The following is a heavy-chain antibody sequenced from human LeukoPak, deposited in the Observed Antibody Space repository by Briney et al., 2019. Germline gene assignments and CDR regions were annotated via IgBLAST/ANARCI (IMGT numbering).Heavy chain of an antibody. J-gene: IGHJ5*02. V-gene: IGHV7-4-1*02. CDR2: INTNTGNP. CDR1: GYTFTSYA. Sequence: ASVKVSCKASGYTFTSYAMNWVRQAPGQGLEWMGWINTNTGNPAYAQGFTGRFVFSLDTSVSTAYLQISSLKAEDTAVYYCARVFMVLRTPRRWFDPWGQGTLVTVSS. D-gene: IGHD4/OR15-4a*01. CDR3: ARVFMVLRTPRRWFDP.